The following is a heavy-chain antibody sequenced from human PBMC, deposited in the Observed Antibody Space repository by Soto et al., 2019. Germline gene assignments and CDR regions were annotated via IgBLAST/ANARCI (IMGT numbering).Heavy chain of an antibody. CDR3: ARSPGGYYID. CDR2: INTDGSST. CDR1: GFSFSSYW. V-gene: IGHV3-74*01. Sequence: EVQLVESGGGLVQPGGSLRLSCADSGFSFSSYWMHWVRQGPGKGLVWVSRINTDGSSTNYADSVKGRFTISRDNAKNTVSLQMNGLRAEDTAVYYCARSPGGYYIDWGQGTMVTVSS. D-gene: IGHD3-9*01. J-gene: IGHJ3*01.